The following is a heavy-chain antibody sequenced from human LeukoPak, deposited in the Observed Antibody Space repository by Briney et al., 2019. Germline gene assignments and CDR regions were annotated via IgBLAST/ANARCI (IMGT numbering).Heavy chain of an antibody. CDR2: INPNSGGT. Sequence: ASVKVSCKASGYTFTGYYMHWVRQAPGQGLEWMGWINPNSGGTTYAPKFQGRITMTRDTSISTAYMELNWLTSDDTAVYYCARDTGFPFFDFWGHGALVTVSS. CDR3: ARDTGFPFFDF. J-gene: IGHJ4*01. CDR1: GYTFTGYY. V-gene: IGHV1-2*02.